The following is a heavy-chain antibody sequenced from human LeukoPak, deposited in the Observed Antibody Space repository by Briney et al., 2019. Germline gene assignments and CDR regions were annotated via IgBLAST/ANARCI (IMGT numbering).Heavy chain of an antibody. CDR1: GFTFSSYE. V-gene: IGHV3-48*03. CDR2: ISSSGSTI. Sequence: GGPLTLSCAASGFTFSSYEMNWVRQAPGKGLEWVSYISSSGSTIYYADSVKGRFTIPRDNAKSSLYLQMNSLRAEDTAVYYCASNSGSAGPLYFDYWGQGALVTVSS. D-gene: IGHD1-26*01. J-gene: IGHJ4*02. CDR3: ASNSGSAGPLYFDY.